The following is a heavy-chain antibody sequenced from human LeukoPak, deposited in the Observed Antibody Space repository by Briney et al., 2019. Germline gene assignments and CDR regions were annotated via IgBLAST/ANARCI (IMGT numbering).Heavy chain of an antibody. J-gene: IGHJ4*02. CDR3: AKTGSDDYGEYFDY. V-gene: IGHV3-43D*03. CDR2: LNRDGSRT. CDR1: GFTFEDYA. Sequence: GGSLRLSCVGSGFTFEDYAIHWVRQPPGKGLEWVSLLNRDGSRTYYADSVKGRFTISRDNNKNSLFLQMNNLRPEDTALYYCAKTGSDDYGEYFDYWGRGTLVTVSS. D-gene: IGHD4-17*01.